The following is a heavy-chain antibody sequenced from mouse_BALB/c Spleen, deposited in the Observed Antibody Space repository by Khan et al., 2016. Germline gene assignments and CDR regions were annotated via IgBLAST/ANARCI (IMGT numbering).Heavy chain of an antibody. V-gene: IGHV5-17*02. CDR2: ISSGSSTI. CDR3: ARGDY. CDR1: GFTFSSFG. J-gene: IGHJ2*01. Sequence: EVELVESGGGLVQPGGSRKLSCAASGFTFSSFGMHWVRQAPEKGLEWVAYISSGSSTIYYADTLKGRFTISKDNPKNALFLQVTSLRSEDTAKYYGARGDYWGQGTTLTVSS.